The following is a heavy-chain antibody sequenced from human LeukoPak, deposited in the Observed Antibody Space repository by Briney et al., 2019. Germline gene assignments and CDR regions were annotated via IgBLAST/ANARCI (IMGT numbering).Heavy chain of an antibody. CDR1: GYTFTGYY. CDR3: ARAEIAAALIRSDGH. CDR2: INPNSGGT. J-gene: IGHJ1*01. Sequence: ASVKVSCKASGYTFTGYYMHWVRQAPGQGLEWMGWINPNSGGTNYAQKFQGRVTMTRDTSISTAYMELSRLRSDDTAVYYCARAEIAAALIRSDGHWGQGTLVTVYS. D-gene: IGHD6-13*01. V-gene: IGHV1-2*02.